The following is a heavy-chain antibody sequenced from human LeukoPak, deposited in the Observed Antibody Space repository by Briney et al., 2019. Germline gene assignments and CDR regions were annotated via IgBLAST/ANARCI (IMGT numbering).Heavy chain of an antibody. V-gene: IGHV1-69*05. CDR2: IIPIFGTA. CDR1: GGTFSSYA. Sequence: ASVKVSCKASGGTFSSYAISWVRQAPGQGLEWMGGIIPIFGTANYAQKFQGRVTMTRDTSTSTVYMELSGLRSEDTAVYYCARGSGVGFLWGQGTLVSVSS. D-gene: IGHD3-10*01. CDR3: ARGSGVGFL. J-gene: IGHJ4*02.